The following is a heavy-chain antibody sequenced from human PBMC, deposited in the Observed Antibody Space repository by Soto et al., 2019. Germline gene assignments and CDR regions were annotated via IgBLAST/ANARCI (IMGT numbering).Heavy chain of an antibody. D-gene: IGHD6-19*01. CDR2: ISYDGSNK. CDR3: AKAGKFGIAVAGTVGFDY. Sequence: SLRLSCAASGFTCSSYGMQWVRQAPGKGLEWVAVISYDGSNKYYADSVKGRFTISRDNSKNTLYLQMNSLRAEDTAVYYCAKAGKFGIAVAGTVGFDYWGQGTLVTVSS. V-gene: IGHV3-30*18. J-gene: IGHJ4*02. CDR1: GFTCSSYG.